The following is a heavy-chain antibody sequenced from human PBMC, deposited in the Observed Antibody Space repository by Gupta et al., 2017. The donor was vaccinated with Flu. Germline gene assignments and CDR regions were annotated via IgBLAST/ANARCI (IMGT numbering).Heavy chain of an antibody. CDR1: GGTFTSYA. Sequence: VQLVQCGAEVKKTGSSVKVSCKDYGGTFTSYAMTWVRKAPGQGLEWMGWITALFGTVNYAQKFQGRVTISADESTSTAYMKLSSLRSEDTAVYYFARAGPNNCIFYGLDVWGQGTTVTVSS. CDR3: ARAGPNNCIFYGLDV. J-gene: IGHJ6*02. D-gene: IGHD1-20*01. CDR2: ITALFGTV. V-gene: IGHV1-69*01.